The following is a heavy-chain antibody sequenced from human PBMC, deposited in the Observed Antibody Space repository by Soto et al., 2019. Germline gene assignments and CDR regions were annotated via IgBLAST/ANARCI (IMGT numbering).Heavy chain of an antibody. J-gene: IGHJ1*01. D-gene: IGHD4-17*01. CDR3: ARETTVTTVGYFQH. CDR2: IYYSGST. Sequence: QVQLQESGPGLVKPSQTLSLTCTVSGGSISSGGYYWSWIRQHPGKGLEWIGYIYYSGSTYYNPSRKSRFTISVDTSKNQFSLKLSSVTAADTAVYYCARETTVTTVGYFQHWGQGTLVTVSS. V-gene: IGHV4-31*03. CDR1: GGSISSGGYY.